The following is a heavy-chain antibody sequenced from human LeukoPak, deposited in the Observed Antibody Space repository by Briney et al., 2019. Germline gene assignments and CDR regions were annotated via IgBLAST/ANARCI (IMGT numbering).Heavy chain of an antibody. Sequence: PSETLSPTCTVSGGSISSYYWSWIRQPPGKGLEWIGYIYYSGSTNYNPSLKSRVTISVDTSKNQFSLKLSSVTAADTAVYYCARGPPGGQFDPWGQGTLVTVSS. CDR2: IYYSGST. V-gene: IGHV4-59*01. J-gene: IGHJ5*02. CDR1: GGSISSYY. CDR3: ARGPPGGQFDP. D-gene: IGHD3-10*01.